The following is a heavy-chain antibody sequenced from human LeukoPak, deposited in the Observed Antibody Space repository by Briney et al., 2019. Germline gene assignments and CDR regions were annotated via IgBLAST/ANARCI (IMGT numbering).Heavy chain of an antibody. V-gene: IGHV3-30*04. CDR1: GFTFSSYA. J-gene: IGHJ4*02. D-gene: IGHD3-16*02. Sequence: PGGSLRLSCAASGFTFSSYAMHWVRQAPGKGLEWVAVISYDGSNKYYADSVKGRFTISRDNSKNTLYLQMNSLRAEDTAVYYCARDRQETDYVWGSYRPSYYFDYWGQGTLVTVSS. CDR3: ARDRQETDYVWGSYRPSYYFDY. CDR2: ISYDGSNK.